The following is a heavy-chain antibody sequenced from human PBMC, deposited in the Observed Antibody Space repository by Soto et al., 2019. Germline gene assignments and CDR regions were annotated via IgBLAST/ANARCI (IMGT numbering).Heavy chain of an antibody. Sequence: GGSLRLSCAASGFTFSSYAMSWVRQSPGKGLEWVSAISGSGGSTYYADSVKGRFTISRDNSKNTLYLQMNSLRAEDTAVYYCAKGGVYGSGSYFRYWGQGTLVTVSS. CDR1: GFTFSSYA. CDR2: ISGSGGST. J-gene: IGHJ4*02. D-gene: IGHD3-10*01. CDR3: AKGGVYGSGSYFRY. V-gene: IGHV3-23*01.